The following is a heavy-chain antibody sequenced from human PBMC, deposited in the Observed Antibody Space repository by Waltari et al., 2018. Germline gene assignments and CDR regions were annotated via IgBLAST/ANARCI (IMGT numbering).Heavy chain of an antibody. Sequence: QVQLVESGGGLVKPGGSLRLSCADSGFTFSDYYMSWIRQAPGKGLEWVSSIIVSGSSIYYAAAVKGRFTISRDNAKNSLYLQMNSLRAEDTAVYYCARDWAAAGLSPDYWGQGTLVTVSS. CDR1: GFTFSDYY. D-gene: IGHD6-13*01. V-gene: IGHV3-11*04. J-gene: IGHJ4*02. CDR2: IIVSGSSI. CDR3: ARDWAAAGLSPDY.